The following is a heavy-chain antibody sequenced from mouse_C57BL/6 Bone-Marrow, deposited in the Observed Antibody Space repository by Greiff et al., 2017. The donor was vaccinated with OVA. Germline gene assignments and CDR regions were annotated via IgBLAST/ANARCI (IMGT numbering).Heavy chain of an antibody. Sequence: QVQLQQSGAELVKPGASVKLSCKASGCTFTSYWMHWVKQRPGQGLEWIGMIHPNSGSTNYNEKFKSKATLTVDKSSSTAYMQLSSLTSEDSAVYYCARDSSPYYYAMDYWGQGTSVTVSS. CDR1: GCTFTSYW. V-gene: IGHV1-64*01. D-gene: IGHD1-1*01. CDR3: ARDSSPYYYAMDY. J-gene: IGHJ4*01. CDR2: IHPNSGST.